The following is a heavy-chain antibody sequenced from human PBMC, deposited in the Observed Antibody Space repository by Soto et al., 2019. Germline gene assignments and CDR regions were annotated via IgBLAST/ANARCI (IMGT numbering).Heavy chain of an antibody. D-gene: IGHD6-13*01. CDR2: IWYDGSNK. CDR3: ATSRAGDNHFDY. J-gene: IGHJ4*02. V-gene: IGHV3-33*01. Sequence: PGGSLRLSCAASGFTFSSYGMHWVRQAPGKGLEWVAVIWYDGSNKYYADSVKGRFTISRDNSKNTLYLQMNSLRAEDTAVYYWATSRAGDNHFDYWGQGTLVTVSS. CDR1: GFTFSSYG.